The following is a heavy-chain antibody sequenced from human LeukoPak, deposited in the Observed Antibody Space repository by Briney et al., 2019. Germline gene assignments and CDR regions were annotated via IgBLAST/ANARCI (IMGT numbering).Heavy chain of an antibody. CDR3: ARDGGYQLLNLFDY. CDR2: ISAYNGNT. D-gene: IGHD2-2*01. V-gene: IGHV1-18*01. J-gene: IGHJ4*02. Sequence: GASVKASCKASGYTFTSYGISWVRQAPGQGLEWMGWISAYNGNTNYAQKLQGRVTMTTDTSTSTAYMELRSLRSDDTAVYYCARDGGYQLLNLFDYWGQGTLVTVSS. CDR1: GYTFTSYG.